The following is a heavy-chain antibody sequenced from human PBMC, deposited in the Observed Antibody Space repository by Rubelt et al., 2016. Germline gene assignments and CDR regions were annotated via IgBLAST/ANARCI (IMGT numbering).Heavy chain of an antibody. CDR3: ERDTALVAIFCWIFDH. V-gene: IGHV1-18*04. Sequence: GISWLRQAPGQGLECMGWISVDNGNTNYAQNLQDRVTMTTETSTNTVYMELRGLKSDDTAIYYCERDTALVAIFCWIFDHWGQGTLVTVSS. D-gene: IGHD1-1*01. J-gene: IGHJ4*02. CDR1: G. CDR2: ISVDNGNT.